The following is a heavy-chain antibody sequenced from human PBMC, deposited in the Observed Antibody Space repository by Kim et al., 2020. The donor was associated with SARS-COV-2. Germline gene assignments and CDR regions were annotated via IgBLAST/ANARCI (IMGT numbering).Heavy chain of an antibody. D-gene: IGHD1-26*01. Sequence: GGSLRLSCEASGFIFRSFWMHWVRQVPGEGLVWVARISDDGRTTDYADSVKGRFAISRDDARNTLFLQMNSLRGDDTAVYYCGRDLSGMGDYWGQGTLVTVSA. CDR2: ISDDGRTT. CDR3: GRDLSGMGDY. V-gene: IGHV3-74*01. CDR1: GFIFRSFW. J-gene: IGHJ4*02.